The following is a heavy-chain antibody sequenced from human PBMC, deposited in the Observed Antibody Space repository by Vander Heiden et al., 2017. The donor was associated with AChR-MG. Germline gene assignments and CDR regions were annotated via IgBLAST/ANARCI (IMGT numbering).Heavy chain of an antibody. Sequence: EVQLVQSGAEVKKPGESLKISCKGLGYNFHNFWIGWVRQLPGKGMEWIGIIYPADSDTRYRPSFLGQVTISADKSISTVYLEWSNLKPSDTAIYYCEKRYASDEGNSWGQGTRVTVSS. CDR1: GYNFHNFW. CDR2: IYPADSDT. V-gene: IGHV5-51*03. D-gene: IGHD2-2*01. CDR3: EKRYASDEGNS. J-gene: IGHJ4*02.